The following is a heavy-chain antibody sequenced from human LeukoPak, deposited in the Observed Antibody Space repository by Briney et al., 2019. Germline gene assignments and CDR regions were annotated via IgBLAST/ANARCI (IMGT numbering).Heavy chain of an antibody. D-gene: IGHD5-18*01. CDR1: GYTFTSYY. J-gene: IGHJ4*02. Sequence: ASVKVSCKASGYTFTSYYMRWVRQAPGQGLEWMGIINPSGGSTSYAQKFQGRVTMTRDTSTSTVYMELSSLRSEDTAVYYCAREKGPWIQLWSNPFDYWGQGTLVTVSS. CDR3: AREKGPWIQLWSNPFDY. V-gene: IGHV1-46*03. CDR2: INPSGGST.